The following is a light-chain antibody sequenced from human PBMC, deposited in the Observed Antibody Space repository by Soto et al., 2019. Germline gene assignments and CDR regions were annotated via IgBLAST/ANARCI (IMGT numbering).Light chain of an antibody. CDR1: QSVSNNY. V-gene: IGKV3-20*01. CDR3: QQYGSSVKT. J-gene: IGKJ1*01. CDR2: GAS. Sequence: EIVLTQSPVTLSLSPGERATLSCRASQSVSNNYLAWYQQKPGQAPSLLIFGASNRAPDIPDRFSGSGSGTDFTLTISRXEPEDFAVYFCQQYGSSVKTFGQGTKVDIK.